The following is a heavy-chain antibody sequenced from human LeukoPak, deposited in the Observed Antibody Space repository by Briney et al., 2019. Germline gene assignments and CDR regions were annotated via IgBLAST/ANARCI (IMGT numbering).Heavy chain of an antibody. V-gene: IGHV4-30-4*08. CDR1: GGSLSSGDYY. J-gene: IGHJ6*03. CDR3: ARDVHDYMDV. CDR2: IYYSGST. Sequence: SETLSLTCPVSGGSLSSGDYYWSWLRQPPGTGLEWIGYIYYSGSTYYNPSLKSRVTISVDTSKNQFSLKPSSVTAADTAVYYCARDVHDYMDVWGKGTTVTVSS.